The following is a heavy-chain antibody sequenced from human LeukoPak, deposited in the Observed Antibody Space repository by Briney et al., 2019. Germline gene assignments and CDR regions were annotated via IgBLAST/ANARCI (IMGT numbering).Heavy chain of an antibody. CDR3: VRAVHHNFYSDSSGYYGDAFDV. J-gene: IGHJ3*01. CDR1: GFSIRTYY. D-gene: IGHD3-22*01. Sequence: GGSLRLSCAASGFSIRTYYMSWVRQVPGKGLEWVSVIYSGGTIRYADPVKGRFTFSRDNFKDTLNLQMNSLRADHTAVYYCVRAVHHNFYSDSSGYYGDAFDVWGQGTVVTVSS. V-gene: IGHV3-53*01. CDR2: IYSGGTI.